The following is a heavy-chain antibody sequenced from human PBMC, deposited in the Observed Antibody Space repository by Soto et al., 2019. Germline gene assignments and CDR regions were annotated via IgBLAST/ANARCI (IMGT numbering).Heavy chain of an antibody. V-gene: IGHV3-48*01. CDR2: ISRSSTI. Sequence: GGSLRLSCVASGFTLSRYSMNWVRQAPGKGLEWVSYISRSSTIYYADSVKGRFTISRDNAENSLYLQMNSLRAEDTAVYYCGKAVDISVRGVPPSDCWGQGTLVTVSS. CDR1: GFTLSRYS. CDR3: GKAVDISVRGVPPSDC. J-gene: IGHJ4*02. D-gene: IGHD3-10*02.